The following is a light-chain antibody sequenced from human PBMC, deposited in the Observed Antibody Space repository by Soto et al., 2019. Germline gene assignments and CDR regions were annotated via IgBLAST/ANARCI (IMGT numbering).Light chain of an antibody. CDR3: CSYTTNNTWV. CDR1: TRDVDDYKY. Sequence: QSALTQPASVSGSPGQSITISCNRNTRDVDDYKYVYWYQQHPGKAPKLMIYDVSSRPSGVSSRFSGSKSGNTASLAISGLRAEVEADYYCCSYTTNNTWVFGGGTKLTVL. V-gene: IGLV2-14*03. CDR2: DVS. J-gene: IGLJ3*02.